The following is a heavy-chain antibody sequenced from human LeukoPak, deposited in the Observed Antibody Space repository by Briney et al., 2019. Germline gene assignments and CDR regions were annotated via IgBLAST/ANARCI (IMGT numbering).Heavy chain of an antibody. J-gene: IGHJ6*02. CDR1: GRSISSGSYY. V-gene: IGHV4-61*02. CDR2: IYTSGST. CDR3: ARDTAMAYYYYGMDV. Sequence: SQTLSLTCTVSGRSISSGSYYWSWIRQPAGKGLEWIGRIYTSGSTNYNPSLKSRVTISVDTSKNQFSLKLSSVTAADTAVYYCARDTAMAYYYYGMDVWGQGTTVTVSS. D-gene: IGHD5-18*01.